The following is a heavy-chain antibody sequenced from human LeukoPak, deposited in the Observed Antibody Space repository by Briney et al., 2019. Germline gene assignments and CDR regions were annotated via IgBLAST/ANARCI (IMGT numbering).Heavy chain of an antibody. CDR2: MNPNSGNT. D-gene: IGHD2-2*01. J-gene: IGHJ6*03. V-gene: IGHV1-8*01. CDR3: ARANIVVVPAAEMYYYYYYMDV. CDR1: GYTFTSYD. Sequence: ASVKVSCKASGYTFTSYDINWVRQATGQGLEGRGWMNPNSGNTGYAQKFQGRVTMTRNTSISTAYMELSSLRSEDTAVYYCARANIVVVPAAEMYYYYYYMDVWGKGTTVTVSS.